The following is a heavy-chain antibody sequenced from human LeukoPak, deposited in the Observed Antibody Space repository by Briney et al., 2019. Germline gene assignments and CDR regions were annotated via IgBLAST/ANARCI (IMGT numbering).Heavy chain of an antibody. CDR1: GYTFTRYY. CDR3: ARWELESSGFDY. D-gene: IGHD1-26*01. J-gene: IGHJ4*02. Sequence: ASVKVSCKASGYTFTRYYMHCVRQAPGQGLVWMGIINPNGGSTNYAQSFQGRVTMTRDTSTSTVYMELSSLGSEDTAVYYCARWELESSGFDYWGQGTLVTVSS. CDR2: INPNGGST. V-gene: IGHV1-46*01.